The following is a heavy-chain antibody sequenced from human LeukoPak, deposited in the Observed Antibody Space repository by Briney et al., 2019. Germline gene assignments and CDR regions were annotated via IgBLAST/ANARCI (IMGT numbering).Heavy chain of an antibody. J-gene: IGHJ6*03. V-gene: IGHV3-23*01. CDR1: GFTFSSYA. CDR3: AKDSKIVGATFRSYHYMDV. D-gene: IGHD1-26*01. CDR2: IRGSGDRT. Sequence: GGSLRLSCAASGFTFSSYAMSWVRQAPGKGLEWVSAIRGSGDRTHYADSVKGRFTISRDNSKNTLYLQMNSLRAEDTAVYYCAKDSKIVGATFRSYHYMDVWGKGTTVTVSS.